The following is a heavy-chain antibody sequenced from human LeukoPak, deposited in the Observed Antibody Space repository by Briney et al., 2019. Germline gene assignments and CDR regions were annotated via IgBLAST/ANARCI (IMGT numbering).Heavy chain of an antibody. J-gene: IGHJ4*02. CDR3: ARGHQLVHCSITNCFLNAFDS. V-gene: IGHV1-2*02. CDR2: INPDSGGT. CDR1: AYPLSGYY. Sequence: GASVKVSCKASAYPLSGYYVHWVRQAPGQGLEWIGWINPDSGGTKYAQNFEDRVTMTRDTSISTAYMELTRLTSDDTAVYYCARGHQLVHCSITNCFLNAFDSWGQGTLVTVSS. D-gene: IGHD2-2*01.